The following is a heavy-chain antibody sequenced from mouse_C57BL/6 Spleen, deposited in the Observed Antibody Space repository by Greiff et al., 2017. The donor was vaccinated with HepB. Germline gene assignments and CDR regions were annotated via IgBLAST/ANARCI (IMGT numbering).Heavy chain of an antibody. CDR3: ARQLRYGSLDFDY. V-gene: IGHV1-4*01. CDR1: GYTFTSYT. J-gene: IGHJ2*01. Sequence: QVHVKQSGAELARPGASVKMSCKASGYTFTSYTMHWVKQRPGQGLEWIGYINPSSGYTKYNQKFKDKATLTADKSSSTAYMQLSSLTSEDSAVYYCARQLRYGSLDFDYWGQGTTLTVSS. CDR2: INPSSGYT. D-gene: IGHD1-1*01.